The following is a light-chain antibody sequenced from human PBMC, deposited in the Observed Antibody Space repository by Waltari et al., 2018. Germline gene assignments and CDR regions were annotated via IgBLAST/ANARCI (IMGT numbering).Light chain of an antibody. J-gene: IGLJ7*01. V-gene: IGLV3-21*04. CDR3: QVWASSTDHHAV. CDR2: YDS. Sequence: SYVLTQPLSVSVAPGQTARITCGGNDIGSKSVQWYQQKPGQAPVLVIFYDSDRPSGIPERFSGSNSGNTATLSISRVEAGDEAGYYCQVWASSTDHHAVFGGGTQLTVL. CDR1: DIGSKS.